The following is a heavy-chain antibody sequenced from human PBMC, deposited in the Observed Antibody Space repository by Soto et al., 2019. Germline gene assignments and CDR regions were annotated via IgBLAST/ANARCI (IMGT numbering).Heavy chain of an antibody. Sequence: GSLRLSCAASGFTFSIYAMNWVRQAPGKGLEWVSVISGSGGRTYYADSVKGRFTMSRDNSKNTLYLQMNSLRAEDTAVYYCAKEVVVESAGRSHYYYYGLDVWGQGTTVTVSS. CDR2: ISGSGGRT. D-gene: IGHD2-2*01. V-gene: IGHV3-23*01. CDR1: GFTFSIYA. J-gene: IGHJ6*02. CDR3: AKEVVVESAGRSHYYYYGLDV.